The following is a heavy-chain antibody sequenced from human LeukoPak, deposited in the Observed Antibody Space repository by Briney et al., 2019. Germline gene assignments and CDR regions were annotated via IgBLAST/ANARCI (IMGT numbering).Heavy chain of an antibody. J-gene: IGHJ4*02. CDR1: GSTFTSYW. D-gene: IGHD3-22*01. Sequence: PGGSLRLSCVASGSTFTSYWMHWVRQAPGKGLVWVSRINSDGSSTNYADSVKGRFTTSRDNAKNTLYLQMNSLRAEDTAVYYCAMGPYYYDSSGYYYWGQGTLVTVSS. V-gene: IGHV3-74*01. CDR2: INSDGSST. CDR3: AMGPYYYDSSGYYY.